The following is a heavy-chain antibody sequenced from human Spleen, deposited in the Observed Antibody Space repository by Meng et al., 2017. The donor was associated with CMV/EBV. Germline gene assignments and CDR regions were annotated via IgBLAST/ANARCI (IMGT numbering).Heavy chain of an antibody. CDR1: VYPFTSYY. CDR3: AREVGATTGGNWFDP. V-gene: IGHV1-46*01. D-gene: IGHD1-26*01. CDR2: INPSGGST. Sequence: SVYPFTSYYMHWVRQAPGQGLGWMGIINPSGGSTSYAQKFQGRVTMTRDTSTSTVYMELSSLRSEDTAVYYCAREVGATTGGNWFDPWGQGTLVTVSS. J-gene: IGHJ5*02.